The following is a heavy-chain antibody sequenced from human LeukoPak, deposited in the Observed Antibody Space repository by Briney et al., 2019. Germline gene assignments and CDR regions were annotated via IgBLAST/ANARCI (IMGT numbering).Heavy chain of an antibody. V-gene: IGHV1-2*02. Sequence: ASVKVSCKASGYTFTGYYMHWVRQAPGQGLEWMGWINPNSGGTNYAQKFQGRVTMTRDTFISTAYMELSRLRSDDTAVYYCARDSSGQQLVKFDYWGQGTLVTVSS. CDR1: GYTFTGYY. D-gene: IGHD6-13*01. CDR3: ARDSSGQQLVKFDY. J-gene: IGHJ4*02. CDR2: INPNSGGT.